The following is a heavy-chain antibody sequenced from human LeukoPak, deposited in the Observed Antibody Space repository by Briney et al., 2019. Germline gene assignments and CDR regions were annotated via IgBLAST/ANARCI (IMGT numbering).Heavy chain of an antibody. CDR1: EFTVSSNY. D-gene: IGHD2-21*02. CDR3: ARANCGGDCFPFYFDY. CDR2: IYSGGST. J-gene: IGHJ4*02. Sequence: GGPLRLSCAASEFTVSSNYMSWVRQAPGKGLEWVSVIYSGGSTYYADSVKGRFTISRDNSKNTLYLQMNSLRAEDTAVYYCARANCGGDCFPFYFDYWGQGTLVTVPS. V-gene: IGHV3-66*01.